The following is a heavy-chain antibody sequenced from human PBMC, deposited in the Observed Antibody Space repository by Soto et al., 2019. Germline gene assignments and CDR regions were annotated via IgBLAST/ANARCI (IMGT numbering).Heavy chain of an antibody. CDR3: ASTSVVVAATPGGDDAFDI. CDR1: GYTFTSYA. J-gene: IGHJ3*02. D-gene: IGHD2-15*01. Sequence: GASVKVSCKASGYTFTSYAMHWVRQAPGQRLEWMGWINAGNGNTKYSQEFQGRVTITRDTSASTAYMELSSLRSEDTAVYYCASTSVVVAATPGGDDAFDISTQRTTVPVSS. CDR2: INAGNGNT. V-gene: IGHV1-3*01.